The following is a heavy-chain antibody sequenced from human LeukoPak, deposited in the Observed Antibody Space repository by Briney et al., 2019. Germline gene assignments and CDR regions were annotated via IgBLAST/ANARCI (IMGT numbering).Heavy chain of an antibody. CDR3: ARKGDSSGWYVSY. CDR1: GGSISGSSYF. CDR2: IYYSGST. V-gene: IGHV4-39*01. Sequence: PSETLSLTCTVSGGSISGSSYFWGWIRQPPGKGLEWIGSIYYSGSTYYNPSLKSRVTISVDTSKNQFSLKLSSVTAADTAVYYCARKGDSSGWYVSYWGQGTLVTVSS. D-gene: IGHD6-19*01. J-gene: IGHJ4*02.